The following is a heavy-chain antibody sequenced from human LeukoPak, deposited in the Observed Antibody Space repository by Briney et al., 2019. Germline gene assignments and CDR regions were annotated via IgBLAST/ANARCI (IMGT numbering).Heavy chain of an antibody. D-gene: IGHD3-9*01. CDR2: ISYDGSNK. Sequence: GRSLRLSCAASGFTFSSYAMHWVRQAPGKGLEWVAVISYDGSNKYYADSVKGRFTISRDNSKNTLYLQMNSLRVEDTAVYYCAKWGPYDILTGRINWGQGTLVTVSS. V-gene: IGHV3-30-3*02. CDR1: GFTFSSYA. CDR3: AKWGPYDILTGRIN. J-gene: IGHJ4*02.